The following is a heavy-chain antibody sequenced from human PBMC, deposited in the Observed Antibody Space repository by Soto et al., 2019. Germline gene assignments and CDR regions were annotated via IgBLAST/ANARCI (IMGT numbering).Heavy chain of an antibody. CDR2: MFPGGTT. D-gene: IGHD4-17*01. CDR1: GDPITSYF. Sequence: SETLSLTCTVSGDPITSYFWSWIRQPAGKGLEWIGHMFPGGTTSHNSSLKSRVSMSIDTSKNQFSLTLTSVTAADTAVYYCARSYGDYWGYFFDSWGQGTPVTVSS. V-gene: IGHV4-4*07. J-gene: IGHJ4*02. CDR3: ARSYGDYWGYFFDS.